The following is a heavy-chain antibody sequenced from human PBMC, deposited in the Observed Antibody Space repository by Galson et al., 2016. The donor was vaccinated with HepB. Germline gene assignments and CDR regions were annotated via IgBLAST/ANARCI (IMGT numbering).Heavy chain of an antibody. V-gene: IGHV3-30*04. J-gene: IGHJ6*04. D-gene: IGHD2-2*01. Sequence: SLRLSCAASGFTFSNYVMHWVRQAPGKGLEWVAVISYDGSEKYYADSVKGRFTIARDNSKNTLHLQLNSLRAEDTSVYYCARGWVPVVVYYYHGMDVWGTGTTVTVTS. CDR3: ARGWVPVVVYYYHGMDV. CDR1: GFTFSNYV. CDR2: ISYDGSEK.